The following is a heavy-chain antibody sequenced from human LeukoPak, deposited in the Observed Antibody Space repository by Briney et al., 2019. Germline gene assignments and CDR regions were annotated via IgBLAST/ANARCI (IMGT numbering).Heavy chain of an antibody. CDR3: AKDGGSSSSAGSDMYNWFDP. D-gene: IGHD6-13*01. CDR2: ISWNSGSI. V-gene: IGHV3-9*01. CDR1: GFTFDDYA. J-gene: IGHJ5*02. Sequence: PGRSLRLSCAASGFTFDDYAMHWVRQAPGKGLEWVSGISWNSGSIGYADSVKGRFTISRDNAKNSLYLQMNSLRAEDTALYYCAKDGGSSSSAGSDMYNWFDPWGQGTLVTVSS.